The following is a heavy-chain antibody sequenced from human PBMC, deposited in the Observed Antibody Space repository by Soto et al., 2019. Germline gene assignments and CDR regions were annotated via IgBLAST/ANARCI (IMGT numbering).Heavy chain of an antibody. J-gene: IGHJ4*02. CDR2: IYYSGST. CDR3: ARGGYYDTSGPLAFDD. D-gene: IGHD3-22*01. V-gene: IGHV4-59*01. CDR1: GGSISSYY. Sequence: SETLSLTCTVSGGSISSYYWSWIRQPPGKGLEWIGYIYYSGSTNYNPSLKSRVTISVDTSKNQFSLKLSSVTAADTAVYYCARGGYYDTSGPLAFDDWGQGTLGTVS.